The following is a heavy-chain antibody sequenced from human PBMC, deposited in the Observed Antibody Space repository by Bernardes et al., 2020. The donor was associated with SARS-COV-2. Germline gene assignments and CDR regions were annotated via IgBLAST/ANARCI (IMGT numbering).Heavy chain of an antibody. V-gene: IGHV3-53*01. CDR1: GFTVSSNY. D-gene: IGHD6-13*01. CDR3: AREGAAVGKSHAFDI. CDR2: TYNDGST. Sequence: GGTLRLSCAASGFTVSSNYMSWVRKAPGKGLQWVSLTYNDGSTSYADSVKGRFTISRDNSKNTLYLQMNSLRAEDTAVYYCAREGAAVGKSHAFDIWGQGTMVTVSS. J-gene: IGHJ3*02.